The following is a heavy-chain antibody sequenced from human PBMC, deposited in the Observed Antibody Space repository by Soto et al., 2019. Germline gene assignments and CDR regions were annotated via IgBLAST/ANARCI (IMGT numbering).Heavy chain of an antibody. CDR1: GFTFSSYA. CDR3: ANGLIYYVGNSGSSYYYGMDV. J-gene: IGHJ6*02. D-gene: IGHD3-10*02. CDR2: ISYDGSNK. Sequence: QVQLVESGGGVVQPGRSLRLSCAASGFTFSSYAMHWVRQAPGKGLEWVAVISYDGSNKYYADSVKGRFTISRDNSKNTLYLQMSSRRAENAAVYYSANGLIYYVGNSGSSYYYGMDVWGQGTTVTVSS. V-gene: IGHV3-30-3*01.